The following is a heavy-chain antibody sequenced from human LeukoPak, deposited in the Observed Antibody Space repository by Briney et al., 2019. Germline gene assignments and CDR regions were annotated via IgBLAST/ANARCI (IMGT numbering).Heavy chain of an antibody. CDR1: GYTFTGYY. J-gene: IGHJ4*02. CDR2: INPNSGGT. V-gene: IGHV1-2*04. Sequence: ASVKVSCKASGYTFTGYYMHWVRQAPGQGLEWMGWINPNSGGTNYAQKFQGWVTMTRDTSISTAYMELSRLRSDDTAVYYCARVEYDILTGYYEVFDYWGQGTLVTVSS. CDR3: ARVEYDILTGYYEVFDY. D-gene: IGHD3-9*01.